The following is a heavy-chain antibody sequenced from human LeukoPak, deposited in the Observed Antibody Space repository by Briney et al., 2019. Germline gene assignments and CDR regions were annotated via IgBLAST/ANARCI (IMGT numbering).Heavy chain of an antibody. CDR2: IYYSGST. Sequence: PSETLSLTCTVSGGSISSHYWSWIRQPPGKGLEWIGYIYYSGSTNYNPSLESRVTISVDTSKNQFSLKLSSVTAADTAVYYCARADGRGYGSGSYYNWGQGTLVTVSS. CDR3: ARADGRGYGSGSYYN. V-gene: IGHV4-59*11. CDR1: GGSISSHY. D-gene: IGHD3-10*01. J-gene: IGHJ4*02.